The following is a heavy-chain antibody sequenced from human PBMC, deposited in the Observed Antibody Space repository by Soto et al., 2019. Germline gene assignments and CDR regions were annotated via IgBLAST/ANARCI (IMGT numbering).Heavy chain of an antibody. D-gene: IGHD6-13*01. CDR2: ISYDGVKK. CDR1: GFNFNSYA. CDR3: AREGQPAAGTTPHS. V-gene: IGHV3-30*04. Sequence: GRSLRLSCSASGFNFNSYAMHWVRQAPGKGLEWVAVISYDGVKKYYADSVKGRFTISRDNSKNTLYVEMNSLSAEDTAVYYCAREGQPAAGTTPHSWGQGTLVTVSS. J-gene: IGHJ4*02.